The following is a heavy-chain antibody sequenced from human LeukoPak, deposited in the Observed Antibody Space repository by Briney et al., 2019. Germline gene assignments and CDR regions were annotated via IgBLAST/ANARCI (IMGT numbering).Heavy chain of an antibody. V-gene: IGHV4-59*01. J-gene: IGHJ4*02. CDR2: IYYSGNT. CDR3: ARGALDTKTRFDY. CDR1: GGSISSYY. D-gene: IGHD5-18*01. Sequence: SETLSLTCTVSGGSISSYYWSWIRQPPGKGLEWIGYIYYSGNTKYNPSLRSRVTISVDTSKNQFSLRLSSVTAADTAVYYCARGALDTKTRFDYWGQGTLVTVSS.